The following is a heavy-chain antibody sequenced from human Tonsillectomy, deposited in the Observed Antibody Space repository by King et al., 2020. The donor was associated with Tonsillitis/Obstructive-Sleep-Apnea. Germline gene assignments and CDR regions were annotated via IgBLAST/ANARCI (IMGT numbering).Heavy chain of an antibody. V-gene: IGHV1-69*01. CDR2: IIPIFGTA. D-gene: IGHD4-23*01. Sequence: QLVQSGAEVKKPGSSVKVSCKASGGTFSSYAISWVRQAPGQGLEWMGGIIPIFGTANYAQKFQGRVTITADESTSTAYMELSSLRSEDTAVYYCARDMRIGETTLGVYYMEVWGKGTTVTVSS. CDR3: ARDMRIGETTLGVYYMEV. CDR1: GGTFSSYA. J-gene: IGHJ6*03.